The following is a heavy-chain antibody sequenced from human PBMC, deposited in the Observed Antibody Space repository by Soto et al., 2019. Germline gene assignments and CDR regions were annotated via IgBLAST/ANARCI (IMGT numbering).Heavy chain of an antibody. V-gene: IGHV3-23*01. CDR1: GFTFNSHA. CDR2: ISGTGDRT. Sequence: EVQLLESGGGLVQPGGSLRLSCAASGFTFNSHAMGWVRQAPGKGLYWVASISGTGDRTQYADSVKGRFTISRDNSKDTLYLQMNSLSAEDTAVYYCAKASTYDYVWGDSRYYFEYWGQGNLVTVSS. D-gene: IGHD3-16*02. J-gene: IGHJ4*02. CDR3: AKASTYDYVWGDSRYYFEY.